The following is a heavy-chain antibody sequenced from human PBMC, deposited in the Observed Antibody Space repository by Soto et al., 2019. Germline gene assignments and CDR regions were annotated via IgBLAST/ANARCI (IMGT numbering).Heavy chain of an antibody. V-gene: IGHV3-30*18. CDR2: VSNDGSNK. D-gene: IGHD2-8*01. Sequence: QVQLVESGGGVVQPGESLRLSCAASECTFSSYAMHWVRQAPGKGLEWVAVVSNDGSNKYYADSVKGRFTISRDNSKNTLNLQMNSLRAEDTAGYYGAKDQSTNSRSYNALDVWGQGTTVTVSS. J-gene: IGHJ6*02. CDR1: ECTFSSYA. CDR3: AKDQSTNSRSYNALDV.